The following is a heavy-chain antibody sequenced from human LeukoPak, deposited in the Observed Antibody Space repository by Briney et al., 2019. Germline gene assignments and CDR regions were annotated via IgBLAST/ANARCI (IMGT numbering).Heavy chain of an antibody. Sequence: SETLSLTCTVSGGSITSPDYHWGWIRQPPGKGLEWIGYIYTRGKTNSNPSLKGRVTISGDTSKNQFSLKLSSVTAADTAVYYCARHLHSDGSGSYLNWLDPWGQGILVTVSS. CDR1: GGSITSPDYH. CDR2: IYTRGKT. D-gene: IGHD3-10*01. J-gene: IGHJ5*02. V-gene: IGHV4-61*05. CDR3: ARHLHSDGSGSYLNWLDP.